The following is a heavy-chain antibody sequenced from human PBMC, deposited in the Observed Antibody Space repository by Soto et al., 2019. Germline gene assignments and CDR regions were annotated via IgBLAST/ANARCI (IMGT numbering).Heavy chain of an antibody. CDR3: ARGRGYFDY. CDR2: IWYDGSNK. CDR1: GFTFSSYG. D-gene: IGHD5-12*01. J-gene: IGHJ4*02. Sequence: QGQLVESGGGVVQPGRSLRLSCAASGFTFSSYGMHWVRQAPGKGLEWVAVIWYDGSNKYYADSVKGRFTISRDNSKNTLYLQMNSLRAEDTAVYYCARGRGYFDYWGQGTLVTVSS. V-gene: IGHV3-33*01.